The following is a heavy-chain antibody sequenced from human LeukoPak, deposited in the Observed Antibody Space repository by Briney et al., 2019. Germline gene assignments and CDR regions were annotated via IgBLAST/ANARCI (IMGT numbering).Heavy chain of an antibody. Sequence: GASVKVSCKASGYTFTSYGISWVRQAPGQGLEWMGWISAYNGNTNYAQKLQGRVTMTTDTSTSTVYMELSSLRSEYTAVYYCARGTRVDLSSIAAPGGLDWGQGTLVTVSS. V-gene: IGHV1-18*01. D-gene: IGHD6-6*01. J-gene: IGHJ4*02. CDR1: GYTFTSYG. CDR3: ARGTRVDLSSIAAPGGLD. CDR2: ISAYNGNT.